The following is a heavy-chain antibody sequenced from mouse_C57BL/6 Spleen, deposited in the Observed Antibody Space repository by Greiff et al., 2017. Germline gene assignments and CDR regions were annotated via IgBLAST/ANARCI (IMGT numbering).Heavy chain of an antibody. CDR1: GYTFTSYW. V-gene: IGHV1-53*01. Sequence: QVQLQQPGTELVKPGASVKLSCKASGYTFTSYWMHWVKQRPGQGLEWIGNINPSNGGTNYNEKFKSKATLTVDKSSSTAYMQLSSLTSEDSAVYYCARSGGDGDYRYFDVWGTGTTVTVSS. D-gene: IGHD2-13*01. CDR2: INPSNGGT. CDR3: ARSGGDGDYRYFDV. J-gene: IGHJ1*03.